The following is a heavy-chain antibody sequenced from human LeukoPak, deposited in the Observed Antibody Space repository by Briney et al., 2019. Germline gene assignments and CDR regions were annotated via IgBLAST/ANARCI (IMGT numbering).Heavy chain of an antibody. Sequence: TGGSLRLSCAASGFTFSSYSMGWVRQAPGRGLEWVSFVSNTGGAKYYADSAKGRFTISRDNAHNSLYLQMNSLRDEDSALYYCARDSHDYGFDYWGQGTLVTVSS. CDR2: VSNTGGAK. D-gene: IGHD4-17*01. J-gene: IGHJ4*02. CDR1: GFTFSSYS. V-gene: IGHV3-48*02. CDR3: ARDSHDYGFDY.